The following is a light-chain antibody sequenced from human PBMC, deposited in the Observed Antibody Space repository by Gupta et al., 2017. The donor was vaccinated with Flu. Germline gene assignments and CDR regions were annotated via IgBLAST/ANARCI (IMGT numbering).Light chain of an antibody. Sequence: TSSDVGTFDLVSWYQQHPGKAPQFIIHEVNSRPSGVSNRFSGSKSDNTASLTISGLQAEDEADYYCCSFASGSVFVCGTGTEVTVL. V-gene: IGLV2-23*02. CDR1: SSDVGTFDL. CDR2: EVN. CDR3: CSFASGSVFV. J-gene: IGLJ1*01.